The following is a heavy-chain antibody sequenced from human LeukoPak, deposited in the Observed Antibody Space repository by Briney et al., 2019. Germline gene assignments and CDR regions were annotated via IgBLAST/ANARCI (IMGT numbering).Heavy chain of an antibody. CDR2: IKQDGSEK. CDR3: ARMQSSFLLRYYGMDV. J-gene: IGHJ6*02. CDR1: GFTFSSYW. V-gene: IGHV3-7*01. D-gene: IGHD3-10*01. Sequence: GGSLRLSCAASGFTFSSYWMSWVRQAPGKGLEWVANIKQDGSEKYYVDSVKGRFTISRDNAKNSLYLQMNSLRAEDTAVYYCARMQSSFLLRYYGMDVWGQGTTVTVSS.